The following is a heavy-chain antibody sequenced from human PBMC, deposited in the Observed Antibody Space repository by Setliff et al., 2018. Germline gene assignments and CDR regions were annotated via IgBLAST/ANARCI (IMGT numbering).Heavy chain of an antibody. V-gene: IGHV3-48*03. CDR2: ISSDGSTV. CDR3: ARDLYNSGSDY. CDR1: GFTFSTYE. Sequence: GGSLRLSCAASGFTFSTYEMNWVRQAPGKGLEWVSYISSDGSTVFYADSVKGRFTISRDNAKNSLYLQMNSLRADDMAIYYCARDLYNSGSDYWGQGTLVTVSS. D-gene: IGHD6-25*01. J-gene: IGHJ4*02.